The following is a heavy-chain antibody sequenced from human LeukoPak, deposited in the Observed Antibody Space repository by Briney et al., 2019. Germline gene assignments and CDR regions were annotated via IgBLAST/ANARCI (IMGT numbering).Heavy chain of an antibody. CDR3: ASPPKGRRGYNWFDP. D-gene: IGHD3-10*01. V-gene: IGHV4-34*01. J-gene: IGHJ5*02. CDR1: GGSFSNYY. Sequence: SETLSLTCGVSGGSFSNYYWSWIRQPPGKGLEWIGEINHSGSTNYNPSLKSRVTISVDTSKNQFSLKLSPVTAADTAVYYCASPPKGRRGYNWFDPWGQGTLVTVSS. CDR2: INHSGST.